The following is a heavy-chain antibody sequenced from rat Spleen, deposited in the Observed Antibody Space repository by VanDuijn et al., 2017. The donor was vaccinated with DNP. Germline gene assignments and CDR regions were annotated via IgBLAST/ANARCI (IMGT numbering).Heavy chain of an antibody. CDR2: MWSGGST. CDR3: ARDYSSLHYFDY. CDR1: GFSLTDYS. D-gene: IGHD1-8*01. V-gene: IGHV2S63*01. Sequence: EVQLKESGPGLVQPSQTLSLTCTVSGFSLTDYSVHWVRQPPGKGLEWMGVMWSGGSTAYNSALKSRLSISRDTSKSQVFLKMNNLQTEDTAMYFCARDYSSLHYFDYWGQGVMVTVSS. J-gene: IGHJ2*01.